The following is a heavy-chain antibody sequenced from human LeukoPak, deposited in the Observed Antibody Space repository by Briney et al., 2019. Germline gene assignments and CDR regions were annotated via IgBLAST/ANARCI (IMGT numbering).Heavy chain of an antibody. V-gene: IGHV3-30*02. CDR3: AKSAVSGPYNWFDP. D-gene: IGHD6-19*01. Sequence: GGSLRLSCAASGFTFSSYGMHWVRQAPGKGLEWVAFIRYDGSNKYYADSVKGRFTISRDNAKNTLNLQMNSLRAEDTAVYYCAKSAVSGPYNWFDPWGQGTLVTVSS. J-gene: IGHJ5*02. CDR2: IRYDGSNK. CDR1: GFTFSSYG.